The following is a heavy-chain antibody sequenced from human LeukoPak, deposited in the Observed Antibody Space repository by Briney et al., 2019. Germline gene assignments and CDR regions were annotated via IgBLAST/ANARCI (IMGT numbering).Heavy chain of an antibody. CDR2: IYTSGST. D-gene: IGHD3-22*01. CDR1: GGSISRYH. J-gene: IGHJ4*02. CDR3: ARVTGYMIEDYFDY. Sequence: SETLSLTCTVSGGSISRYHWSWIRQPAGKGLEWIGRIYTSGSTNYNPSLKSRVTMSVDTSKNQFSLKLSSVTAADTAVYYCARVTGYMIEDYFDYWGQGTLVTVSS. V-gene: IGHV4-4*07.